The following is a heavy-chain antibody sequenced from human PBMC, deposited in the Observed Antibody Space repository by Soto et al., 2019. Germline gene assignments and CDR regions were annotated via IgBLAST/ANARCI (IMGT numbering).Heavy chain of an antibody. D-gene: IGHD2-8*01. CDR1: GDVFRSYG. Sequence: ASVKVSCKASGDVFRSYGINWVRQAPGQGLEWMGGIIPISGTTNYAQKFQGRVAITADESTDTVYMELSRLRSEDTAVYFCARVRCFNGLCHTADYGMDVWGQGPRSPSP. CDR2: IIPISGTT. CDR3: ARVRCFNGLCHTADYGMDV. V-gene: IGHV1-69*13. J-gene: IGHJ6*02.